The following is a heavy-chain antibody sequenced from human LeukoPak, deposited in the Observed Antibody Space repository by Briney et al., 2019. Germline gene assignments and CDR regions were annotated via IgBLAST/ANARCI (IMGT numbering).Heavy chain of an antibody. V-gene: IGHV3-43D*03. D-gene: IGHD3-9*01. CDR3: AKDRHYDILTGGFDY. Sequence: PGRSLRLSCAASGFSFDDYAMHSVCAAPRKGLEWVSLISWDGGSTYYADSVKRRFTISRDNSKNSLYLQMNSLRAEDTALYYCAKDRHYDILTGGFDYWGQGTLVTVSS. CDR2: ISWDGGST. J-gene: IGHJ4*02. CDR1: GFSFDDYA.